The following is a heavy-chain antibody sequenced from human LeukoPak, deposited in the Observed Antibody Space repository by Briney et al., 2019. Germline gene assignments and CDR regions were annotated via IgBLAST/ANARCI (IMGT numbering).Heavy chain of an antibody. CDR2: IYTSGST. D-gene: IGHD2-2*01. CDR3: ARGRYCSSSSCLDAFDI. V-gene: IGHV4-4*07. Sequence: SETLSLTCTVSGGSLSSYYWNWNRQPAGKGLEWIGRIYTSGSTNYNPSLKSRVTISLDTSKNQFSLKLSSVTAADTAVYYCARGRYCSSSSCLDAFDIWGQGTMVTVSS. J-gene: IGHJ3*02. CDR1: GGSLSSYY.